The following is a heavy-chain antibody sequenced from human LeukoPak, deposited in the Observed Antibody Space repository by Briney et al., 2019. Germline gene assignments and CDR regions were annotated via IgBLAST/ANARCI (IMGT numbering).Heavy chain of an antibody. CDR3: TRGGHDYGGSFDT. CDR1: GAPIASGSYH. D-gene: IGHD4-23*01. V-gene: IGHV4-61*02. CDR2: ISAGGRT. Sequence: SETLSLTCAISGAPIASGSYHWDWIRQPAGSRPEYIGRISAGGRTNYNPSLKSRLTISMDTSKNHVSLRLSSVAAADTAVYYCTRGGHDYGGSFDTWGQGILVTVSS. J-gene: IGHJ5*02.